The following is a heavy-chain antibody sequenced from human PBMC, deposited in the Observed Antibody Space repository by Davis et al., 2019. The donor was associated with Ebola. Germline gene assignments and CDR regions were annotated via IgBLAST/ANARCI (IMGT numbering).Heavy chain of an antibody. CDR3: ARGLRPFDY. Sequence: SETLSLTCTVSGASMTNYYWTWIRQSPGGGLEWIGYIFSDGRTNYNASLESRVTISVDTSKNQFSLKLSSVTSADTAVYYCARGLRPFDYWGQGALVTVSS. V-gene: IGHV4-59*01. CDR1: GASMTNYY. J-gene: IGHJ4*02. CDR2: IFSDGRT.